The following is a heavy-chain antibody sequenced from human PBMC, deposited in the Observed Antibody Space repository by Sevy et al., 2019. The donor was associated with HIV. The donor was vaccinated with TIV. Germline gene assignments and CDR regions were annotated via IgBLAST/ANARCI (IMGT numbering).Heavy chain of an antibody. CDR1: GYTFTSYG. D-gene: IGHD7-27*01. J-gene: IGHJ6*02. V-gene: IGHV1-18*01. CDR3: ARDLTRVGYYYYGMDV. CDR2: ISAYNGNT. Sequence: ASVKVSCKASGYTFTSYGISWVRQAPGQGLEWMGWISAYNGNTNYAQTLQGRVTMTTDTSTSTAYMELRSLRSDDTAVYYCARDLTRVGYYYYGMDVWGQGTTVTVSS.